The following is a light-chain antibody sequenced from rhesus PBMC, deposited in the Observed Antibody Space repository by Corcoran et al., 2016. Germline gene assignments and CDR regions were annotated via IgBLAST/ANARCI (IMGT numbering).Light chain of an antibody. CDR3: QQRDNSPFT. CDR1: QGISNW. Sequence: DIQMTQSPSSLSASVGDRVTITCRASQGISNWLAWYQPKPGKAHKLLIYRAANLETGVPSRFSGSGAGTDFTLTISSLQPEDIATYYGQQRDNSPFTFGPGTKLDIK. V-gene: IGKV1-69*01. J-gene: IGKJ3*01. CDR2: RAA.